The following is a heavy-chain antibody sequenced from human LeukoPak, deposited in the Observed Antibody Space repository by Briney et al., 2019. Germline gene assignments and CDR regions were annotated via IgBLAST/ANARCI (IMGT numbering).Heavy chain of an antibody. J-gene: IGHJ4*02. CDR1: GGSISSYY. V-gene: IGHV4-59*08. D-gene: IGHD3-22*01. Sequence: SETLSLTCTVSGGSISSYYWSRIRQSPGKGLEWIGYVFHTGSTNYNPSLKSRVTISVDTSNNQFSLNLPSVTAADTAVYYCARHRSMYDKRGYFDYWGQGTLVTVSS. CDR2: VFHTGST. CDR3: ARHRSMYDKRGYFDY.